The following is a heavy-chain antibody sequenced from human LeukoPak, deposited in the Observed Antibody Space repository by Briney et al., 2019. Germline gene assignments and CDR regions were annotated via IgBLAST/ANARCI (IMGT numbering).Heavy chain of an antibody. CDR3: ARGYVSGSYLDY. CDR2: ISYDGSNK. V-gene: IGHV3-30-3*01. CDR1: GFTFSSYA. D-gene: IGHD3-10*01. J-gene: IGHJ4*02. Sequence: PGRSLRLSCAASGFTFSSYAMHWVRQAPGKGLEWVAVISYDGSNKYYADSVKGRFTISRDNSKNTLYLQMNSLRAEDTAVYYCARGYVSGSYLDYWGQETLVPVSS.